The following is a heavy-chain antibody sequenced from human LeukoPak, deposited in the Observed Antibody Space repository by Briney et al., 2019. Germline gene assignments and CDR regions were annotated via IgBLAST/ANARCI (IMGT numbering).Heavy chain of an antibody. CDR3: ASRSGEQPAQLAFDI. CDR2: IYHSGNT. CDR1: GGSISSSSYY. Sequence: SETLSLTCTVSGGSISSSSYYWGWIRQPPGKGLEWIGEIYHSGNTNYNPSLTSRVTMSVDKSKNQFSLKLSSVTAADTAVYYCASRSGEQPAQLAFDIWGQGTMVTVSS. J-gene: IGHJ3*02. D-gene: IGHD3-16*01. V-gene: IGHV4-39*07.